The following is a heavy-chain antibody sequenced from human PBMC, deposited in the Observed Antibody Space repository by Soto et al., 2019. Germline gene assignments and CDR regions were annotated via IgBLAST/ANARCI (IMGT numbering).Heavy chain of an antibody. CDR1: GFTFSDHY. CDR2: TRNKPNSYTT. Sequence: GGSLRLSCAASGFTFSDHYMDWIRQAPGKGLEWVGRTRNKPNSYTTEYAASVRGRFTISSDDSKNSLYLQMNSLKTEDTAVYYCAMEGSGPGWAWGQGTLVTVSS. J-gene: IGHJ5*02. V-gene: IGHV3-72*01. D-gene: IGHD3-10*01. CDR3: AMEGSGPGWA.